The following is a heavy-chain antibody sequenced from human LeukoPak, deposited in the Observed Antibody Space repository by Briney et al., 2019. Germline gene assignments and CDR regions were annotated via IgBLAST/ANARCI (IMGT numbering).Heavy chain of an antibody. D-gene: IGHD6-19*01. CDR3: AKADSSGWHEMADYFDY. V-gene: IGHV3-33*06. CDR1: GFTFSSYG. J-gene: IGHJ4*02. Sequence: GGSLRLSCAASGFTFSSYGMHWVRQAPGKGLEWVAVIWYDGSNKYYADSVKGRFTISRDNSKNTLYLQMNSLRAEDTAVYYCAKADSSGWHEMADYFDYWGQGTLVTVSS. CDR2: IWYDGSNK.